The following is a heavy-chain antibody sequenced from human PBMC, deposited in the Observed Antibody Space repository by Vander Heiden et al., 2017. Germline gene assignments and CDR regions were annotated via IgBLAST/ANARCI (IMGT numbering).Heavy chain of an antibody. CDR1: GFTFSNYN. V-gene: IGHV3-48*02. D-gene: IGHD2-2*01. Sequence: EVQLVESGGGLVQPGGSLGLSCAASGFTFSNYNMNWVRQAPGKGLEWVSYISGAGSTIYYADSVKGRFTISRDNAKNSLYLQMDSLRDEDTAVYYCARYWSTSGWFDAWGQGTLVTVSS. J-gene: IGHJ5*02. CDR3: ARYWSTSGWFDA. CDR2: ISGAGSTI.